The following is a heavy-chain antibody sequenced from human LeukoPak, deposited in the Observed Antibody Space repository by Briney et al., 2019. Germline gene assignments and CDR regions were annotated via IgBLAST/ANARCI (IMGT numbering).Heavy chain of an antibody. CDR3: ARGRAMVRGVIISRYYFDY. CDR2: MNPNSGNT. V-gene: IGHV1-8*02. CDR1: GYTFTGYY. J-gene: IGHJ4*02. Sequence: ASVKVSCKASGYTFTGYYMHWVRQAPGQGLEWMGWMNPNSGNTGYAQKFQGRVTMTRNTSISTAYMELSSLRSEDTAVYYCARGRAMVRGVIISRYYFDYWGQGTLVTVSS. D-gene: IGHD3-10*01.